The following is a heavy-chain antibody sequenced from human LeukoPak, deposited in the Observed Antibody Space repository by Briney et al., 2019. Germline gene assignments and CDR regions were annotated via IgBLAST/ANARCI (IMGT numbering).Heavy chain of an antibody. CDR3: TRGGFYDGSGYYPFDY. J-gene: IGHJ4*02. Sequence: GGSLGLSCVASGFIFSKYGMHWVRQAPGRGLEWVAFIQYDESNKYYADSIKGRFTLSRDNSKNTLYLQMNSLRPEDTAVYYCTRGGFYDGSGYYPFDYWGQGTLVTVSS. CDR1: GFIFSKYG. D-gene: IGHD3-22*01. CDR2: IQYDESNK. V-gene: IGHV3-30*02.